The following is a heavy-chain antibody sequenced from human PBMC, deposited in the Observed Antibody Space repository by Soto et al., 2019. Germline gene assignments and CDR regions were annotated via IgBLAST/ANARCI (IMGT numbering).Heavy chain of an antibody. D-gene: IGHD3-22*01. Sequence: PSETLSLTCTVSGGSISSYYWSWIRQPPGKGLEWIGYIYYSGSTNYNPSLKSRVTISVDTSKNQFSLKLSSVTAADTAVYYCARVEGYYDSSGYYFIHAFDIWGQGTMVTVSS. V-gene: IGHV4-59*01. CDR2: IYYSGST. CDR3: ARVEGYYDSSGYYFIHAFDI. J-gene: IGHJ3*02. CDR1: GGSISSYY.